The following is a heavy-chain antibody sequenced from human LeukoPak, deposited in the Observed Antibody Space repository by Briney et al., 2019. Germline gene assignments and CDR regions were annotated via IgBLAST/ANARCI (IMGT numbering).Heavy chain of an antibody. D-gene: IGHD2-2*01. CDR2: IYSGGST. Sequence: GGSLRLSCAASGFTVSSNYMSWVRQAPGKGLEWVSVIYSGGSTYYANSVKGRFTISRDNSKNTLYLQMNSLRAEDTAVYYCAGDCSSTSCYYYMDVWGKGTTVTVSS. J-gene: IGHJ6*03. CDR3: AGDCSSTSCYYYMDV. CDR1: GFTVSSNY. V-gene: IGHV3-66*01.